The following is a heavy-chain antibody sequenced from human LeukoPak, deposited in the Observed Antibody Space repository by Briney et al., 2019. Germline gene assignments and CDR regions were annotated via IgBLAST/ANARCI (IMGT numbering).Heavy chain of an antibody. J-gene: IGHJ4*02. D-gene: IGHD3-22*01. V-gene: IGHV3-53*01. CDR3: ASGSIYDDSGHDY. CDR1: GFTVSSNY. CDR2: IFTGGST. Sequence: GGSLRLSCAASGFTVSSNYMSWVRQAPGKGLEWVSIIFTGGSTYYAGSVKGRFTISRDNSKNTLYLQMNSLRAEDTAVYYCASGSIYDDSGHDYWGQGTLVIVFS.